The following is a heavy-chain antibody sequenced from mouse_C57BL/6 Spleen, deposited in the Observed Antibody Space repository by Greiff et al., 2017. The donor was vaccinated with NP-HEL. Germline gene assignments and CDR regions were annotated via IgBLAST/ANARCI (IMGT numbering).Heavy chain of an antibody. CDR3: ASEVTTSPYWYFDV. J-gene: IGHJ1*03. CDR2: ISYSGST. V-gene: IGHV3-8*01. CDR1: GYSITSDY. Sequence: ESGPGLAKPSQTLSLTCSVTGYSITSDYWNWIRKFPGNKLEYMGYISYSGSTYYNPSHKSRISITRDTSKNQYYLQLNSVTTEDTATYYGASEVTTSPYWYFDVWGTGTTVTVSS. D-gene: IGHD2-1*01.